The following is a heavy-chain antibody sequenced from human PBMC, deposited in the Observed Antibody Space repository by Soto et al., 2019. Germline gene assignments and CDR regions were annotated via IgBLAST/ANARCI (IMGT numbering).Heavy chain of an antibody. CDR1: SGSISSGGYY. V-gene: IGHV4-31*03. CDR3: AYGAPDHYCGVDV. Sequence: QVQLQESGPGLVKPSQTLSLTCTVSSGSISSGGYYWSWIRQHPGKVLEWIGYMYSSGSTYYNPSRKSRVTISVDTSKNQFSLKLSSVTAADTAVYYCAYGAPDHYCGVDVGGQGTTVTVSS. D-gene: IGHD1-26*01. J-gene: IGHJ6*02. CDR2: MYSSGST.